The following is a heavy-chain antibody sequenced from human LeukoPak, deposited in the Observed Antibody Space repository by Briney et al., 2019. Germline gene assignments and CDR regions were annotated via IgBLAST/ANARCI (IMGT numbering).Heavy chain of an antibody. CDR3: ASDDYYYGSGIGYYYMDV. CDR2: IYYSGST. Sequence: SETLSLTCTVSGGSISSSSYYWGWIRQPPGKGLEWIGSIYYSGSTYYNPSLKSRVTISVDTSKNQFSLKLSSVTAADTAVYYCASDDYYYGSGIGYYYMDVWGKGTTVTVSS. D-gene: IGHD3-10*01. V-gene: IGHV4-39*07. J-gene: IGHJ6*03. CDR1: GGSISSSSYY.